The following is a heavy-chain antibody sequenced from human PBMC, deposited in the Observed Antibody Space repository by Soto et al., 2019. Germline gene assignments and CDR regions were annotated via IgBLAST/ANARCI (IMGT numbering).Heavy chain of an antibody. CDR2: IIPILGIA. V-gene: IGHV1-69*04. CDR3: ARDRRYSSSWSQLNWFDP. CDR1: GGTFSSYT. Sequence: GASVKVSCKASGGTFSSYTISWVRQAPGQGLEWMGRIIPILGIANYAQKFQGRVTITADKSTSTAYMELSSLRSEDTAVYYCARDRRYSSSWSQLNWFDPWGQGTLVTVSS. J-gene: IGHJ5*02. D-gene: IGHD6-13*01.